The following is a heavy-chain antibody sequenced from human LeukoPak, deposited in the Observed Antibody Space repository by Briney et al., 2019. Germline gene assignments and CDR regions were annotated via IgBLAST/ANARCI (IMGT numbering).Heavy chain of an antibody. D-gene: IGHD6-19*01. V-gene: IGHV3-21*01. CDR1: GFAFSSYG. J-gene: IGHJ4*02. CDR3: ARLRGSSGWYYFDS. Sequence: GGSLRLSCAASGFAFSSYGMSWVRQAPGKGLEWVSSIDGISKAIHYAESVKGRFTVSRDNAKNSLYLQMNSLRAEDTAVYYCARLRGSSGWYYFDSWGQGTLVTVSS. CDR2: IDGISKAI.